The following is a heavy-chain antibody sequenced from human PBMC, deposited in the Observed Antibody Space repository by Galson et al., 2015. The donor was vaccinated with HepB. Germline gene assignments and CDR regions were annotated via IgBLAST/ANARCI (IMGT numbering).Heavy chain of an antibody. CDR1: GYNFMNNW. CDR2: IDPSDSYT. V-gene: IGHV5-10-1*01. Sequence: QSGAEMKKPGESLRISCTGSGYNFMNNWITWVRQMPGKGLEWMGRIDPSDSYTNYNPSFQGHVTISTDKSLSTAYLQWSSLKASDTAIYYCASHRTVTGYGEDVWGQGTTVTVSS. D-gene: IGHD4-17*01. CDR3: ASHRTVTGYGEDV. J-gene: IGHJ6*02.